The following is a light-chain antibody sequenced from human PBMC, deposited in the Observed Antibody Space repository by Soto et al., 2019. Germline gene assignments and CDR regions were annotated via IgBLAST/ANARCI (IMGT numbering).Light chain of an antibody. Sequence: DIQMTQSPSSLSASAGDGFTITCQASQDISSYLNWYHQKPGKAPKLLIYAASSLQSGVPSRISGRGSGTEFTLTISSLQPEDCATYYCQQSYNTPWTFGQGTKVDIK. CDR1: QDISSY. CDR2: AAS. J-gene: IGKJ1*01. V-gene: IGKV1-39*01. CDR3: QQSYNTPWT.